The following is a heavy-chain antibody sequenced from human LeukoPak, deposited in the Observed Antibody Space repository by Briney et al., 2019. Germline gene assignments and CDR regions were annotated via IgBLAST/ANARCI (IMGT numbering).Heavy chain of an antibody. CDR2: IYYSGSA. CDR1: GDSISTITSY. D-gene: IGHD3-10*01. CDR3: ARRGRGAGATGHYNWFDP. V-gene: IGHV4-39*01. J-gene: IGHJ5*02. Sequence: PSETLSLTCTVSGDSISTITSYWAWIRQPPGKGLEWIGSIYYSGSAYSNPSLKSRLTITVDTSNNRFSLQLSSVPAADTAVYYCARRGRGAGATGHYNWFDPWGQGTLVTVSS.